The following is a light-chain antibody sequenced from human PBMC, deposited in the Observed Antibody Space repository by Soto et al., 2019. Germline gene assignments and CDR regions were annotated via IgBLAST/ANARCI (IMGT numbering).Light chain of an antibody. CDR1: RSISSW. CDR2: KAS. V-gene: IGKV1-5*03. CDR3: QQYDVYST. J-gene: IGKJ1*01. Sequence: DIQMTQSPSTLSASVGGTVTITCRASRSISSWLAWYQQKPGIAPKLLIYKASTLQSGHPSRFRGSRYGTEFTLTISRFQPDDSATYYCQQYDVYSTFGQGTKVEIK.